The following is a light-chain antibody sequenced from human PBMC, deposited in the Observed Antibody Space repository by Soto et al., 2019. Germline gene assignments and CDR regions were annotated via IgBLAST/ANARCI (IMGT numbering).Light chain of an antibody. CDR2: WAS. V-gene: IGKV4-1*01. J-gene: IGKJ3*01. Sequence: DIVMTQSPDSLAVSLGERATINCKSSQSVLYSSNNKNYLAWYQQKPGQPPKLLIYWASTRESGVPDRFSGRGSGTDFTLTISSLQAEDVAVYYCQQYYCPPRIFGHGTKVDI. CDR3: QQYYCPPRI. CDR1: QSVLYSSNNKNY.